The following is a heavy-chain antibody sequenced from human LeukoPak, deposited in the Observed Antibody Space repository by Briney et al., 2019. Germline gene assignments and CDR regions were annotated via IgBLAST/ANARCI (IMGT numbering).Heavy chain of an antibody. CDR3: ARRSRYIAVAGPDY. D-gene: IGHD6-19*01. CDR1: GGSISSSSYY. CDR2: IYYSGST. V-gene: IGHV4-39*01. J-gene: IGHJ4*02. Sequence: SETPSLTCTVSGGSISSSSYYWGWIRQPPGKGLEWIGSIYYSGSTYYNPSLKSRVTISVDTSKNQFSLKLSSVTAADTAVYYCARRSRYIAVAGPDYWGQGTLVTVSS.